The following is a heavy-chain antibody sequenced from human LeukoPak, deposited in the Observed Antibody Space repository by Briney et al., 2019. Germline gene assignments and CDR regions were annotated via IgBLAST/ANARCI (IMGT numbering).Heavy chain of an antibody. CDR1: GGPISSGNNY. Sequence: SETLSLTCTVSGGPISSGNNYWSWIRQPAGKGLEWIGLFYSGENIHYNPSLKSRVTISVDKSKNQFPLKLSSVTAADTAVYYCARGDGGDHGFDYWGQGTLVTVSS. V-gene: IGHV4-61*02. D-gene: IGHD2-21*02. J-gene: IGHJ4*02. CDR2: FYSGENI. CDR3: ARGDGGDHGFDY.